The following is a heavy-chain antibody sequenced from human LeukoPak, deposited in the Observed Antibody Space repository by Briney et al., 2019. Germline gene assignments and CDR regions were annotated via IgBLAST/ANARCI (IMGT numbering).Heavy chain of an antibody. CDR2: INYSGTT. CDR3: ARDPIHRDDYNAE. CDR1: GPSISNFY. V-gene: IGHV4-59*01. D-gene: IGHD5-24*01. J-gene: IGHJ4*02. Sequence: SETLSLTCTVSGPSISNFYWSWIRQPPGRGLEWVGSINYSGTTNYNPSLKRRVTMSIDTSKNQVSLNLNSVTAADTAVYYCARDPIHRDDYNAEWGQGVLVSVSS.